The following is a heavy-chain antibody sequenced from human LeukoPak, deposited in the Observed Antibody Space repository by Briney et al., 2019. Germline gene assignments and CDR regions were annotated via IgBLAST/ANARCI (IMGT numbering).Heavy chain of an antibody. V-gene: IGHV2-5*01. D-gene: IGHD3-22*01. CDR3: AHSLFDYYDSSGYPLGGYFDY. CDR1: GFSLSTSRVA. Sequence: SGPTLVKPTQTLTLTCTFSGFSLSTSRVAVGWIRQPPGKALEWLALIYWNVDKRYSPSLKSRLTITKDTSENQVVLTMTNMDPVDTATYYCAHSLFDYYDSSGYPLGGYFDYWGQGILVTVSS. J-gene: IGHJ4*02. CDR2: IYWNVDK.